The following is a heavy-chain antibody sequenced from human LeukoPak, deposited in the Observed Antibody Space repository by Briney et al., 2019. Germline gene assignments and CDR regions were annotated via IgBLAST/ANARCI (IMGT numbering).Heavy chain of an antibody. CDR1: GFTFSSYD. Sequence: GGSLRLSCAASGFTFSSYDMHWVRQARGKGLEWVAVVSYDGSNEYYADSVKGRFTISRDNSKNTLYLQMNSLRAEDTAVYYCAKDYFVVTVGDAFDIWGQGTRVTVSS. CDR2: VSYDGSNE. J-gene: IGHJ3*02. D-gene: IGHD2-2*01. CDR3: AKDYFVVTVGDAFDI. V-gene: IGHV3-30*18.